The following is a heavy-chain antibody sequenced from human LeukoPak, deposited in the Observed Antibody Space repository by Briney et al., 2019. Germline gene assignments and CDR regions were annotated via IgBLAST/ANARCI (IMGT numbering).Heavy chain of an antibody. CDR3: ARDMDYSFDY. D-gene: IGHD4-11*01. Sequence: GGSLRLSCAASGFTFSSYEMNWVHQAPGKGLEWVSYISSSGSTIYYADSVKGRYTISRDNAKNSLYLQMNSLRAEDTAVYYCARDMDYSFDYWGQGTLVTVSS. J-gene: IGHJ4*02. V-gene: IGHV3-48*03. CDR1: GFTFSSYE. CDR2: ISSSGSTI.